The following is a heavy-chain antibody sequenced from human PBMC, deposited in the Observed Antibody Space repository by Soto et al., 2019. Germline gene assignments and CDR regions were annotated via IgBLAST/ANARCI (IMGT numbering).Heavy chain of an antibody. J-gene: IGHJ2*01. CDR2: ISGSGGST. CDR1: GFTFSSYA. D-gene: IGHD2-8*01. V-gene: IGHV3-23*01. CDR3: AKDCSLSGLMVPGRDWYFDL. Sequence: PGGSLRLSCAASGFTFSSYAMSWVRQAPGKGLEWVSAISGSGGSTYYADSVKGRFTISRDNSKNTLYLQMNSLRAEDTAVYYCAKDCSLSGLMVPGRDWYFDLWGRGTLVTVSS.